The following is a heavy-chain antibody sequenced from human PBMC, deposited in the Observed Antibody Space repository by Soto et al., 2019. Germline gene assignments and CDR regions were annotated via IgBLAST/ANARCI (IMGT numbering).Heavy chain of an antibody. CDR2: INHSGST. CDR1: GGSFSGYY. V-gene: IGHV4-34*01. Sequence: PSETLSLTCAVYGGSFSGYYWSWIRQPPGKGLEWIGEINHSGSTNYNPSLKSRVTISVDTSKNQFSLKLSSVTAADTAVYYCASGSSGWYLYYYYYGMDVWGQGTTVTVPS. J-gene: IGHJ6*02. CDR3: ASGSSGWYLYYYYYGMDV. D-gene: IGHD6-19*01.